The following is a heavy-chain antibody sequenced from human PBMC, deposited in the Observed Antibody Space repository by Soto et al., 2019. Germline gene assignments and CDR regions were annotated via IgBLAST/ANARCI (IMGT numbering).Heavy chain of an antibody. CDR2: IYPGDSDT. V-gene: IGHV5-51*01. Sequence: GESLKISCKGSGYSFTSYWIGWVRQMPGKGLEWMGIIYPGDSDTRYSPSFQGQVTISADKSISTAYLQWSSLKASDTAMYYCARQIWLGELPYDWFDPWGQGTLVTVSS. CDR1: GYSFTSYW. D-gene: IGHD3-10*01. CDR3: ARQIWLGELPYDWFDP. J-gene: IGHJ5*02.